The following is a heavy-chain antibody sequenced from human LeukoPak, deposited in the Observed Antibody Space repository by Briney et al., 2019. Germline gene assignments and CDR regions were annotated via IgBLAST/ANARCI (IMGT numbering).Heavy chain of an antibody. J-gene: IGHJ4*02. V-gene: IGHV4-34*01. CDR2: INHSGST. Sequence: SETLSLTCAVYGGSFSGYFWSWIRQPPGKGLEWIGEINHSGSTNYNPSLKSRVTISVDTSKNQFSLKLSSVTAADTAVYYCARRCSWSGYYIEFRFDYWGQGTLVTVSS. D-gene: IGHD3-3*01. CDR1: GGSFSGYF. CDR3: ARRCSWSGYYIEFRFDY.